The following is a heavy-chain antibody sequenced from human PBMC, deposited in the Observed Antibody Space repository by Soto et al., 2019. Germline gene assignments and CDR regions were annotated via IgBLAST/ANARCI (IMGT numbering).Heavy chain of an antibody. CDR1: GGTLSRERYL. J-gene: IGHJ4*02. CDR2: IYHSGST. CDR3: AGSGYYSNYFDY. Sequence: TRPLTCAVSGGTLSRERYLGCCLLQPPGKGLEWIGYIYHSGSTYYNPSLKSRVTISVDRSKNQFSLKLSSVTAADTAVYYCAGSGYYSNYFDYWGQGTLVIVS. D-gene: IGHD3-22*01. V-gene: IGHV4-30-2*01.